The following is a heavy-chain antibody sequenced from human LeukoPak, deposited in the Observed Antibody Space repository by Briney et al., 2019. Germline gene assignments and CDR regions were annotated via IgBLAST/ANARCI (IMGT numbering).Heavy chain of an antibody. CDR1: GYTFSTYG. CDR3: ALVVAAEPTDY. D-gene: IGHD2-15*01. V-gene: IGHV1-18*01. CDR2: ISAYNGNT. J-gene: IGHJ4*02. Sequence: ASVKVSCKASGYTFSTYGITWVRQAPGQGLEWMGWISAYNGNTNYAQKLQGRVTMTADTSTSTAYMELWSLRSDDTAIYYCALVVAAEPTDYWGQGTLVTVSS.